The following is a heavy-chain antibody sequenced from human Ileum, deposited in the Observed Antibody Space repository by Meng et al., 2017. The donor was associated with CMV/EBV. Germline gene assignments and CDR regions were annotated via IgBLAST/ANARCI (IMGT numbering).Heavy chain of an antibody. Sequence: GSLRLSCTVSGGSISTSSYFWDWIRQPPGKGLEWIGSIDYSGITYYNPSLKSRVTLSVDTSKNQFSLKLSSVTAADTAVYYCARRLKYYDILTVYYLPSHFDYWGQGTLVTVSS. V-gene: IGHV4-39*07. D-gene: IGHD3-9*01. CDR3: ARRLKYYDILTVYYLPSHFDY. CDR2: IDYSGIT. J-gene: IGHJ4*02. CDR1: GGSISTSSYF.